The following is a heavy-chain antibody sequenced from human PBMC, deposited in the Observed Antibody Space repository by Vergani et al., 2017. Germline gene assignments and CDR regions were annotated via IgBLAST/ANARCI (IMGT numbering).Heavy chain of an antibody. CDR2: MNPNSGNT. V-gene: IGHV1-8*01. J-gene: IGHJ4*02. Sequence: QVQLVQSGAEVKKPGASVKVSCKASGYTFTSYDINWVRQATGQGLEWMGWMNPNSGNTGYAQKFRGRVTMTRNTSISTAYMELSSLRSEDTAVYYCARGQDRVRGVQFDYWGQGTLVTVSS. D-gene: IGHD3-10*01. CDR1: GYTFTSYD. CDR3: ARGQDRVRGVQFDY.